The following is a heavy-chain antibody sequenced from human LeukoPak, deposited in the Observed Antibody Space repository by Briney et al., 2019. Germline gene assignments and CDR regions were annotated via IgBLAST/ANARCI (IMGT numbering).Heavy chain of an antibody. V-gene: IGHV3-23*01. CDR3: AKDPHTGYSFAY. Sequence: GGSLRLSCAASGFPFSTCAMSWVRQAPGKGLEWVSSLSGSGGSTYYADSVKGRFTISRDNSKNTLYLQMNSLRVEDTAVYYCAKDPHTGYSFAYWGQGTLVTVSS. CDR2: LSGSGGST. J-gene: IGHJ4*02. CDR1: GFPFSTCA. D-gene: IGHD5-18*01.